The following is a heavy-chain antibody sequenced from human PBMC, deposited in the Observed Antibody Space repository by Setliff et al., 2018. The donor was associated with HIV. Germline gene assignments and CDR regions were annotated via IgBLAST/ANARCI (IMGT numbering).Heavy chain of an antibody. Sequence: ASVKVSCKTSGYPFSIYGINWVRQAPGLGLEWMGWISAYNGNTNYAQKLQGRVTMTTDTSTSTAYMELRSLRSDDTAVYYCAVTIFGVVTHGYFQHWGQGTLVTVSS. CDR2: ISAYNGNT. CDR1: GYPFSIYG. V-gene: IGHV1-18*01. D-gene: IGHD3-3*01. J-gene: IGHJ1*01. CDR3: AVTIFGVVTHGYFQH.